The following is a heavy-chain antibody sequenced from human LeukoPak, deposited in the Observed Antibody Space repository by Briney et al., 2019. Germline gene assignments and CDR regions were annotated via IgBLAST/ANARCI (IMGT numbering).Heavy chain of an antibody. CDR2: INPNSGAT. CDR3: ARMSFDSTDYSYVYFFDY. D-gene: IGHD3-22*01. CDR1: RYTFTGYF. J-gene: IGHJ4*02. Sequence: VASVKVSCKASRYTFTGYFMHWVRQAPGQGLEWMGWINPNSGATNYAQNFQGRVTMTRDTSTSTAYMELSRLRSDDTALYYCARMSFDSTDYSYVYFFDYWGRGTLVTVSS. V-gene: IGHV1-2*02.